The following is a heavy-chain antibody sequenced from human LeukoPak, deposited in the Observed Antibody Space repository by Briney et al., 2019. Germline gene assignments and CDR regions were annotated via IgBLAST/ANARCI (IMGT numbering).Heavy chain of an antibody. V-gene: IGHV5-51*01. CDR3: ARQQSGYENYFDY. D-gene: IGHD5-12*01. J-gene: IGHJ4*02. CDR1: GYSFTTYW. Sequence: GESLKISCQGSGYSFTTYWIGWVRQMPGKGLEWMGIIYPGDSDTRYSPSFQGQVTISADKSTSTAYLQWSSLKASDTAMYYCARQQSGYENYFDYWGQGTLVTVSS. CDR2: IYPGDSDT.